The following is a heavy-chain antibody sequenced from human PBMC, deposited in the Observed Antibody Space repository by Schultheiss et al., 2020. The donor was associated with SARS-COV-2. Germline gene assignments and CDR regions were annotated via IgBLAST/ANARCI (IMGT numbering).Heavy chain of an antibody. V-gene: IGHV3-23*01. J-gene: IGHJ4*02. Sequence: GESLKISCAASGFTFSSYWMHWVRQAPGKGLEWVSAISGSGGSTYYADSVKGRFTISRDNSKNTLYLQMNSLRAEDTAVYYCARNAARLITRAQFDYWGQGTLVTVSS. CDR3: ARNAARLITRAQFDY. D-gene: IGHD6-6*01. CDR2: ISGSGGST. CDR1: GFTFSSYW.